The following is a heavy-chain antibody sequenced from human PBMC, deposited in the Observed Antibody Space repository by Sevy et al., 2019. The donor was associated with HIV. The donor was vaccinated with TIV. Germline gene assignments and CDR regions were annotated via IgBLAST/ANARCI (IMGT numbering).Heavy chain of an antibody. V-gene: IGHV3-74*01. J-gene: IGHJ4*02. CDR1: GFTFSSYW. CDR2: ISSDGSST. Sequence: GESLKISCAASGFTFSSYWMHWVRHAPGKGLVWVSRISSDGSSTSYADSVRGRFTISRDNAKNTLYLQMNSLRAEDTAVYYCARDGRAARDFDNWGQGTLVTVSS. CDR3: ARDGRAARDFDN. D-gene: IGHD6-6*01.